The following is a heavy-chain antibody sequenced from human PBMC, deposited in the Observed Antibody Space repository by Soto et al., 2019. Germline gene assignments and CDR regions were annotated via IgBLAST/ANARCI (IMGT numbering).Heavy chain of an antibody. J-gene: IGHJ4*02. CDR3: ARVRAGLYDYAWGSYRSFDY. V-gene: IGHV4-30-4*01. Sequence: SETLSLTCTVSGGSISSGDYYWSWIRQPPGKGLEWIGYIYYSGSTYYNPSLKSRVTISVDTSKNQFSLKLSSVTAADTAVYYFARVRAGLYDYAWGSYRSFDYWGQGTLVTVSS. CDR1: GGSISSGDYY. CDR2: IYYSGST. D-gene: IGHD3-16*02.